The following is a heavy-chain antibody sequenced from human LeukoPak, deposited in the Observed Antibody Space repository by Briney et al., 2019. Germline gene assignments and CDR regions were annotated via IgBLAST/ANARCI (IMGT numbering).Heavy chain of an antibody. CDR3: ARGPHVVGTRFDS. J-gene: IGHJ4*02. CDR2: IIPVFNVS. Sequence: ASVRVSCKASGGTFSSYAISWVRQAPGQGLEWMGGIIPVFNVSNYAWKFQDRVTITTDSPTSTAYMELTSLRSEDTAIYYCARGPHVVGTRFDSWGQGPLVTVSS. D-gene: IGHD1-26*01. V-gene: IGHV1-69*10. CDR1: GGTFSSYA.